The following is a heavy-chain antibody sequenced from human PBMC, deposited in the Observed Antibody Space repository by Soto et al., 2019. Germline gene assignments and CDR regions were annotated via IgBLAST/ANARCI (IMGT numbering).Heavy chain of an antibody. V-gene: IGHV3-33*01. J-gene: IGHJ6*03. CDR3: ARDSQQQLVRALMGNYYYYMDV. CDR2: IWYDGSNK. D-gene: IGHD6-13*01. CDR1: GFTFSSYG. Sequence: GGSLRLSCAASGFTFSSYGMHWVRQAPGKGLEWVAVIWYDGSNKYYADSVKGRFTISRDNSKNTLYLQMNSLRAEDTAVYYCARDSQQQLVRALMGNYYYYMDVWGKGTTVTVSS.